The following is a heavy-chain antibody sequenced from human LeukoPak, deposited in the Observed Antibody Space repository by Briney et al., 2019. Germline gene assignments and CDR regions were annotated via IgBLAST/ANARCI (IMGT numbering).Heavy chain of an antibody. Sequence: GASVKVSCKASAYTFTGYYMHWVRQAPGQGLEWMGWINPNSGGTNYAQKFQGRVTMTRDTSINAAYMELSRLRSDDTAVYYCARGPRARGVFQYNWVDPWGQGTLVTVSS. V-gene: IGHV1-2*02. CDR2: INPNSGGT. J-gene: IGHJ5*02. D-gene: IGHD3-10*01. CDR1: AYTFTGYY. CDR3: ARGPRARGVFQYNWVDP.